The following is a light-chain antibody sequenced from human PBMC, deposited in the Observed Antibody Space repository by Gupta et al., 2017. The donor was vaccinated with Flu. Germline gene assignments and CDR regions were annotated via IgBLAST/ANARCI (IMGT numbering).Light chain of an antibody. CDR2: DDS. CDR1: NIRSKT. CDR3: QVWDSGSDFWV. J-gene: IGLJ3*02. V-gene: IGLV3-21*02. Sequence: SYVLTQPPSVSAAPRQTARITCGGDNIRSKTVPWYQQKPGQAPVVVVSDDSARPSGIPERFSGSNSGDTATLTISRVEDGDEADYYCQVWDSGSDFWVFGGGTKLTVL.